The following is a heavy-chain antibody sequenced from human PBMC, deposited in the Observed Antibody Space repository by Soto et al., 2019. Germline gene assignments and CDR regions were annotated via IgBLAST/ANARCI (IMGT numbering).Heavy chain of an antibody. J-gene: IGHJ5*02. Sequence: QITLKESGPTVVNPTQTLTLTCTFSGFSLSSSGVGVGWIRQPPGKALEWLALIYWDDDKRSSPSLKSRLTITKDTSKKQVVLTMTNMDPVDTATYYCAHGTEKFDPWGQGTLVTVSS. V-gene: IGHV2-5*02. CDR1: GFSLSSSGVG. CDR2: IYWDDDK. CDR3: AHGTEKFDP.